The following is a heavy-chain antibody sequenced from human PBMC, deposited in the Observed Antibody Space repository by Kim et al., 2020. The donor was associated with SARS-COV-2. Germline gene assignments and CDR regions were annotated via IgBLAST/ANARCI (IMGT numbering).Heavy chain of an antibody. J-gene: IGHJ3*01. D-gene: IGHD1-1*01. Sequence: GGSLRLSCVASGFTFSDSPMHWVRQAPGKGLEWVGRIRSRLNSYAKGYGVSVKGRFTISRDDSKNTAHLQMNSLKIEDTSIYYFTCIPGKTCAFWYAF. CDR3: TCIPGKTCAFWYAF. V-gene: IGHV3-73*01. CDR2: IRSRLNSYAK. CDR1: GFTFSDSP.